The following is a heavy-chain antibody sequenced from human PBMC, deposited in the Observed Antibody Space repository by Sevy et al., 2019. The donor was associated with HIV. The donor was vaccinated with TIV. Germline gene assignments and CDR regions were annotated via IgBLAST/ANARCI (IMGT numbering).Heavy chain of an antibody. CDR2: IYYTGST. J-gene: IGHJ4*02. V-gene: IGHV4-39*01. CDR1: GDSISSTTYF. Sequence: SETLSLTCTVSGDSISSTTYFWAWIRQPPGKGLEWIGRIYYTGSTYYSPSLQSRVTISVDTSKSQFSLRLSSVTAPDTAVYYCASGYSSGYNFDFWGQGSLVTVSS. CDR3: ASGYSSGYNFDF. D-gene: IGHD5-18*01.